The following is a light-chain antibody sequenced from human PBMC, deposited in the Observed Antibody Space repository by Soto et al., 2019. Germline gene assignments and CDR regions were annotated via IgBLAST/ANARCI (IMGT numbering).Light chain of an antibody. J-gene: IGKJ2*01. Sequence: EIVMTQSPATLSVSPGERATLSCRASQSVSRNLAWYQQKPGKPPRLLIYDASTRATGVPARFGGSGSGTEFTLTISGLQSEDFAVYYCQQYGDWPPDTFVQGTKVEI. V-gene: IGKV3-15*01. CDR3: QQYGDWPPDT. CDR2: DAS. CDR1: QSVSRN.